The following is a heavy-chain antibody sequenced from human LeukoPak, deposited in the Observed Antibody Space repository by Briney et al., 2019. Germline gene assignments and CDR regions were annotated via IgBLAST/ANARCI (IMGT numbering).Heavy chain of an antibody. D-gene: IGHD2-21*01. CDR1: RFSVSSNY. V-gene: IGHV3-53*01. Sequence: GGSLRLSCAASRFSVSSNYMIWVRQAPGKGLEWVSGLHSGGDSYYADSVKGRFTISRDNFKNTLYLQINSLRTEDTAMYYCARDLFDWGQGTLVTVSS. CDR3: ARDLFD. CDR2: LHSGGDS. J-gene: IGHJ4*02.